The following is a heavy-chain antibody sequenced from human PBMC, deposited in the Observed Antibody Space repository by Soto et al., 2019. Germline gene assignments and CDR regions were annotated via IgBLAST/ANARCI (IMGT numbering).Heavy chain of an antibody. CDR1: GFTFDTFA. Sequence: QIQLVATGGGVVQPGKSVKLSCAASGFTFDTFAMHWVRQAPGKGLEWVAVISDDGTNKYYADSVRGRLTISRDNSKNTLYLQIDSLTTEDTAVFYCARSPRPTTSFDYWGQGTQVTVSS. V-gene: IGHV3-30-3*01. CDR2: ISDDGTNK. D-gene: IGHD1-7*01. CDR3: ARSPRPTTSFDY. J-gene: IGHJ4*02.